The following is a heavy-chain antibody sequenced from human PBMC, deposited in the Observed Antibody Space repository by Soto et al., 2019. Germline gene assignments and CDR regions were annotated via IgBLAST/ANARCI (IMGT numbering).Heavy chain of an antibody. Sequence: GGSLRLSCAASGFTFSSYWMHWVRQAPGKGLVWVSRINSDGSSTSYADSVKGRFTISRDNAKNTLYLQMNSLRAEDTAVYYCARPQTYYYDRSAFDIWGQGTMLTVSS. CDR2: INSDGSST. CDR1: GFTFSSYW. J-gene: IGHJ3*02. CDR3: ARPQTYYYDRSAFDI. D-gene: IGHD3-22*01. V-gene: IGHV3-74*01.